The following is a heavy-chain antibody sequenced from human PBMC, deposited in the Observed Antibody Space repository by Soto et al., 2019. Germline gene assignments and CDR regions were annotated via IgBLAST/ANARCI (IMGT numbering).Heavy chain of an antibody. CDR1: GGSISSGGYY. CDR3: ARGNIGHCSGGSCYSKVWFDP. CDR2: IYYSGST. J-gene: IGHJ5*02. D-gene: IGHD2-15*01. Sequence: QVQLQESGPGLVKPSQTLSLTCTVSGGSISSGGYYWSWIRQHPGKGLEWIGYIYYSGSTYYNPSLKSRVTISVDTSKNQFSLKLSSVTAADTAVYYCARGNIGHCSGGSCYSKVWFDPWGQGTLVTVSS. V-gene: IGHV4-31*03.